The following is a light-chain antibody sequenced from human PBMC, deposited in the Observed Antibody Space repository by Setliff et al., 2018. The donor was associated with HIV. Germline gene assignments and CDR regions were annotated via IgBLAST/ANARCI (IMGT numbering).Light chain of an antibody. V-gene: IGLV2-14*01. Sequence: LTQPASVSGSPGQSITISCTGTSSDIGGYNYVSWYQQHPGKVPKLMIYEVNNRPSGVSNRFSGSKSGNTASLTISGLQAEDEADYYCSSYTDYNTYVFGTGTKV. CDR2: EVN. J-gene: IGLJ1*01. CDR1: SSDIGGYNY. CDR3: SSYTDYNTYV.